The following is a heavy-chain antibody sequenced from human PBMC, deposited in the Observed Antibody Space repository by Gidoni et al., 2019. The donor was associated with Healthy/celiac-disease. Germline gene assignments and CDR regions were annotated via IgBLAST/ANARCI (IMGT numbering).Heavy chain of an antibody. CDR3: ATGVKYNWNYDYYFDY. Sequence: QVQLVQSGAEVKKPGASVKVSCKVSGYTLTELSMHWVRQAPGKGLEWMGGFDPEDGETIYAQKFQGRVTMTEDTSKDTAYMELSSLRSEETAVYYCATGVKYNWNYDYYFDYWGQGTLVTVSS. V-gene: IGHV1-24*01. J-gene: IGHJ4*02. CDR2: FDPEDGET. D-gene: IGHD1-7*01. CDR1: GYTLTELS.